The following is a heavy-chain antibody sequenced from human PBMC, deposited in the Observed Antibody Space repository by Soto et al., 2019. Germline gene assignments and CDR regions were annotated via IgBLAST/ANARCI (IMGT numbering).Heavy chain of an antibody. J-gene: IGHJ4*02. Sequence: SETLSLTCTVSGGSISSYYWSWIRQPPGKGLEWIGYIYYSGSTNYNPSLKSRVTISVDTSKNQFSLKLSSVTAADTAVYYCARVTYYYDSSGYYFDYWGQGTLVPVSS. CDR2: IYYSGST. D-gene: IGHD3-22*01. CDR3: ARVTYYYDSSGYYFDY. V-gene: IGHV4-59*01. CDR1: GGSISSYY.